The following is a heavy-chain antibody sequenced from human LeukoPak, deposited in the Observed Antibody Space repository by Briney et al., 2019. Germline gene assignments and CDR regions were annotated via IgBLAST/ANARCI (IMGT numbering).Heavy chain of an antibody. Sequence: SETLSLTCTVSGGSISSYYWSWIRQPAGKGLEWIGRIYTSGSTNYNPSLNSRVTMSVDTSKNQFSLKLSSVTAADTAVYYCARDTVAIAVASFDYWGQGTLVTVSS. J-gene: IGHJ4*02. CDR3: ARDTVAIAVASFDY. V-gene: IGHV4-4*07. CDR2: IYTSGST. D-gene: IGHD6-19*01. CDR1: GGSISSYY.